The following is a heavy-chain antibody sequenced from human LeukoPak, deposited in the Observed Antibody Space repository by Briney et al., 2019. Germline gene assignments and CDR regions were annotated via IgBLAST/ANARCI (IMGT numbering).Heavy chain of an antibody. D-gene: IGHD3-16*01. CDR1: GFSFINYG. V-gene: IGHV3-30*02. CDR2: IRHDGIQK. Sequence: GWSLRLSCAASGFSFINYGMHWVRQAPDRGLEWVAFIRHDGIQKYYADSVKGRFTISRDDSENTVYLQMHSLKPDDTAAYFCAKASGRSAYGLDYWGQGTLVTV. CDR3: AKASGRSAYGLDY. J-gene: IGHJ4*02.